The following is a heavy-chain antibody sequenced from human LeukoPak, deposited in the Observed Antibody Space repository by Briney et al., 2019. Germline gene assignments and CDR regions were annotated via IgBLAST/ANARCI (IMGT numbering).Heavy chain of an antibody. Sequence: PGGSLRLSCAASGFTFSNAWMSWVRQAPGKGLEWVGRIKSKTDGGTTDYAAPVKGSFTISRDDSKNTLYLQMNSLKTEDTAVYYCTPELLWFGELYYFDYWGQGTLVTVSS. V-gene: IGHV3-15*01. CDR3: TPELLWFGELYYFDY. J-gene: IGHJ4*02. D-gene: IGHD3-10*01. CDR1: GFTFSNAW. CDR2: IKSKTDGGTT.